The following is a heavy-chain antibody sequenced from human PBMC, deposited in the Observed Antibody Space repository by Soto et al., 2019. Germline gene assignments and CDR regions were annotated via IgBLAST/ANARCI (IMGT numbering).Heavy chain of an antibody. CDR2: ISGSGGST. J-gene: IGHJ6*02. Sequence: GGSLRLSCAASGFPFINYAMIWVRQAPGKGLEWVSAISGSGGSTYYADSVNGRFTISRDNTKNTLYLQMNSLRADDTAVYYCAKVHYYDGSGSYHYYGMDVWGQGTTVTVSS. V-gene: IGHV3-23*01. D-gene: IGHD3-22*01. CDR1: GFPFINYA. CDR3: AKVHYYDGSGSYHYYGMDV.